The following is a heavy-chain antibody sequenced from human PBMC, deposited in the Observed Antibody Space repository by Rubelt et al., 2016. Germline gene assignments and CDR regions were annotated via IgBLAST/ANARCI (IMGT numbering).Heavy chain of an antibody. J-gene: IGHJ3*02. Sequence: QVQLVQSGAEVKKPGASVKVSCKASGYTFTSYGISWVRQAPGQGLEWMGWISAYHGNTNYAQRLQVDGTLSAGTTESTAYMELRSLRSDATAVYDCARRDGYNWDDAFDIWGQGTMVTVSS. CDR3: ARRDGYNWDDAFDI. V-gene: IGHV1-18*01. CDR2: ISAYHGNT. D-gene: IGHD5-24*01. CDR1: GYTFTSYG.